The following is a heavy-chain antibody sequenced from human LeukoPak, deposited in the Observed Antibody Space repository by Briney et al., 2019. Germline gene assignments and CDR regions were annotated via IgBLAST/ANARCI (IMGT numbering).Heavy chain of an antibody. CDR3: ARHALGGYIHGAWFDP. D-gene: IGHD5-12*01. J-gene: IGHJ5*02. CDR2: IYHSGST. Sequence: SQTLSLTCAVSGYSIRSGHYWGWIRQPPGRGLEWIETIYHSGSTYYNPSLKRRVTISVDTSKNQFSLNVTSVTAADTAVYYCARHALGGYIHGAWFDPWGQGTLVIVSS. V-gene: IGHV4-38-2*01. CDR1: GYSIRSGHY.